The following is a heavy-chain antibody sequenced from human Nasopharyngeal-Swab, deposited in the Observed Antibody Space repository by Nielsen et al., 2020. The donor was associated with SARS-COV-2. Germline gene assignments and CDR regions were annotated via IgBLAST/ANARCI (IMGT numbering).Heavy chain of an antibody. D-gene: IGHD3-10*01. Sequence: WIRQPPGKGLEWVAVISYDGSNKYYADSVKGRFTISRDNSKNTLYLQMNSLRAEDTAVYYCAKDPYYYGSGSYSWPQVMLEKYYYGMDVWGQGTTVTVSS. J-gene: IGHJ6*02. CDR2: ISYDGSNK. V-gene: IGHV3-30*18. CDR3: AKDPYYYGSGSYSWPQVMLEKYYYGMDV.